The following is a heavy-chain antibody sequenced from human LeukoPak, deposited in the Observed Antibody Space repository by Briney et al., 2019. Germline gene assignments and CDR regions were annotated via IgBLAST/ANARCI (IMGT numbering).Heavy chain of an antibody. D-gene: IGHD2-2*01. Sequence: PGGXXRLSCAASGFTFSSYEMNWVRQAPGKGVEWVSYISSSGSTIYCADSVKGRFTISRDKAKNSLYLQMNSLRAEDTAVYYCASAVVSYWGQGTLVTVSS. J-gene: IGHJ4*02. CDR2: ISSSGSTI. CDR3: ASAVVSY. CDR1: GFTFSSYE. V-gene: IGHV3-48*03.